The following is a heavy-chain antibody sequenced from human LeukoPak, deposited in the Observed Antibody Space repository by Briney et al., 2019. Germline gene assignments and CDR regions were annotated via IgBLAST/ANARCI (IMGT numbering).Heavy chain of an antibody. D-gene: IGHD3-22*01. Sequence: GSLRLSCAASGFTFSSYSMNWVRQAPGKGLEWVSYISSSSTIYYADSVKGRFTISRDNAKNSLYLQMNSLRAEDTAVYYCARESSGYLLFDYWGQGTLVTVSS. CDR1: GFTFSSYS. CDR2: ISSSSTI. V-gene: IGHV3-48*04. CDR3: ARESSGYLLFDY. J-gene: IGHJ4*02.